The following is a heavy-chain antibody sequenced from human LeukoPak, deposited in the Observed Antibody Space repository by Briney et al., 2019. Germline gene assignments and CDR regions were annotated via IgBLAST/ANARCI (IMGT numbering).Heavy chain of an antibody. CDR3: AKDIYYDSSGRYFGY. CDR2: ISWNSGSI. Sequence: GGSLRLSCAASGFTFDDYAMHWVRQAPGKGLEWVSGISWNSGSIGYADSVKGRFTISRDNAKNSLYLQMNSLRAEDTALYYCAKDIYYDSSGRYFGYWGQGTLVTVSS. V-gene: IGHV3-9*01. D-gene: IGHD3-22*01. CDR1: GFTFDDYA. J-gene: IGHJ4*02.